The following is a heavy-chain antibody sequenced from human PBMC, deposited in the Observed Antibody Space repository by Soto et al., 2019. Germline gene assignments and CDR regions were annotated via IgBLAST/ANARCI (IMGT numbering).Heavy chain of an antibody. CDR1: GYRFTTYW. Sequence: GESLKISCKASGYRFTTYWIGWVRQRPGKGLEWMGLIRPAYSDARYSPSFQGPVTISVDKSINTAYLQWSSLKATNTAMYYCARLKATNETFYGLDVWGQGTAVTVSS. CDR2: IRPAYSDA. V-gene: IGHV5-51*01. CDR3: ARLKATNETFYGLDV. J-gene: IGHJ6*02.